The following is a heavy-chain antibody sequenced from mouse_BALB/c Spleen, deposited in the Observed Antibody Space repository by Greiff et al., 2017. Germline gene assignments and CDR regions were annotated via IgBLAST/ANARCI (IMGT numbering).Heavy chain of an antibody. Sequence: ESGPGLVKPSQSLSLTCSVTGYSITSGYYWNWIRQFPGNKLEWMGYISYDGSNNYNPSLKNRISITRDTSKNQFFLKLNSVTTEDTATYYCARRDYDDAYWGQGTLVTVSA. CDR1: GYSITSGYY. J-gene: IGHJ3*01. D-gene: IGHD2-4*01. CDR2: ISYDGSN. CDR3: ARRDYDDAY. V-gene: IGHV3-6*02.